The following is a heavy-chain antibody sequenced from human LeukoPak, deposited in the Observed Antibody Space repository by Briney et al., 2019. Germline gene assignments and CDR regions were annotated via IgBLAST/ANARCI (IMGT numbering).Heavy chain of an antibody. D-gene: IGHD1-26*01. CDR3: ARQMVGATPHFDY. CDR1: GFTFRTSW. CDR2: INPDGSEK. V-gene: IGHV3-7*01. J-gene: IGHJ4*02. Sequence: GGSLRLSCGASGFTFRTSWMNWVRQAPGKGLEWVASINPDGSEKYSVDSVKGRFTISRDNAKNSLYLQMNSLRAEDTAVYYCARQMVGATPHFDYWGQGTLVTVSS.